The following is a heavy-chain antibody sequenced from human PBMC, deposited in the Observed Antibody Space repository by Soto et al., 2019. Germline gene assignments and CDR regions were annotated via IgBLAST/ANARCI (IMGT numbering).Heavy chain of an antibody. V-gene: IGHV1-3*01. CDR2: INAGNGNT. Sequence: SVKVSCKASGYTFTSYAMHWVRQAPGQRPEWMGWINAGNGNTKYSQKFQGRVTVTRDTSASTAYMELSSLRSEDTAVYYCSTGYYGSAVFDPWGQGTLVTVSS. CDR1: GYTFTSYA. CDR3: STGYYGSAVFDP. D-gene: IGHD3-10*01. J-gene: IGHJ5*02.